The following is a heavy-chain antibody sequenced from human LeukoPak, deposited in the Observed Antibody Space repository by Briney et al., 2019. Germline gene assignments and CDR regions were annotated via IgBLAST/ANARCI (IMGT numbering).Heavy chain of an antibody. J-gene: IGHJ6*03. CDR3: ARAYSGYENYCYYYYMDV. D-gene: IGHD5-12*01. CDR2: INWNGGNT. CDR1: GFTFRSYW. V-gene: IGHV3-20*04. Sequence: PGGSLRLSCAASGFTFRSYWMTWVRQAPGKGLEWVSGINWNGGNTGYADSVKGRFTISRDNAKNSLYLQMNSLRAEDTALYYCARAYSGYENYCYYYYMDVWGKGTTVTVSS.